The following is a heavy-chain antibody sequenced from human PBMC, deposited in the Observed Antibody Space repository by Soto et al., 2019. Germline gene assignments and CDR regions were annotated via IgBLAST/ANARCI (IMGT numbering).Heavy chain of an antibody. CDR2: ITSSSGHI. CDR3: ARIFSVVVYGSDH. J-gene: IGHJ5*02. CDR1: GFSFSDYT. V-gene: IGHV3-21*04. D-gene: IGHD3-22*01. Sequence: GGSLRLSCAASGFSFSDYTMSWVRQAPGKGLEWVSSITSSSGHIYYADSVKGRFTISRDNAKNSLYLHMSSLRAEDAAIYYCARIFSVVVYGSDHWGQGTMVTVSS.